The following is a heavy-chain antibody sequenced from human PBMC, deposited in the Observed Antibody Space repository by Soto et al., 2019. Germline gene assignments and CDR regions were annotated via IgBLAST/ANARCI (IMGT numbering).Heavy chain of an antibody. CDR3: AREMARGWPIDY. CDR2: ISPDGSST. V-gene: IGHV3-74*01. D-gene: IGHD6-19*01. J-gene: IGHJ4*02. Sequence: EAQLVESGGGLVQPGGSLRLSCAASGFTFSSYWMHWVRQAPGKGLVWITRISPDGSSTGYADTVKGRFTICRDNAKDSLYVTKNSLRDEDTAAYYRAREMARGWPIDYWGQGTLVTVSS. CDR1: GFTFSSYW.